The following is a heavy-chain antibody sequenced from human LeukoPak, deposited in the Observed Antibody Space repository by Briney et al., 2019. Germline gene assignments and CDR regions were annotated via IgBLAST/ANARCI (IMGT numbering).Heavy chain of an antibody. Sequence: SQTLSLTCAISGDSVSSNSAAWNWIRQSPSRGLEWLGRTYYRSKWYHDYAVSVKSRITINPDTSKNQFSLQLNSVTPEDTVVYYCARDKWDQWLPNVGFDYWGQGTLVTVSS. CDR1: GDSVSSNSAA. J-gene: IGHJ4*02. D-gene: IGHD6-19*01. CDR3: ARDKWDQWLPNVGFDY. CDR2: TYYRSKWYH. V-gene: IGHV6-1*01.